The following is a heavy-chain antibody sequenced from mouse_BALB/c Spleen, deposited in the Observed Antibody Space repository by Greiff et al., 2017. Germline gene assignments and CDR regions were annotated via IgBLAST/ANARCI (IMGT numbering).Heavy chain of an antibody. D-gene: IGHD1-1*01. CDR2: INPSTGYT. V-gene: IGHV1-7*01. CDR1: GYTFTSYW. Sequence: QVQLKQPGAELVRPGASVKLSCKASGYTFTSYWMHWVKQRPGQGLEWIGYINPSTGYTEYNQKFKDKATLTADKSSSTAYMQLSSLTSEDSAVYYCALRYYAMDYWGQGTSVTVSS. J-gene: IGHJ4*01. CDR3: ALRYYAMDY.